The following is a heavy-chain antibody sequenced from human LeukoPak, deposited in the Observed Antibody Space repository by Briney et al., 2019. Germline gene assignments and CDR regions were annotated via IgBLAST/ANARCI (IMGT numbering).Heavy chain of an antibody. D-gene: IGHD5-18*01. V-gene: IGHV1-18*01. CDR1: GYTFTSYG. J-gene: IGHJ6*02. Sequence: ASVKVSCKASGYTFTSYGISWVRQAPGQGLEWMGWISAYNGNTNYAQKLQGRVTMTTDTSTSTAYMELRSLRSDDTAVYYCARDLRDPEYGYDGYYYGMDVWGQGTTVTVSS. CDR2: ISAYNGNT. CDR3: ARDLRDPEYGYDGYYYGMDV.